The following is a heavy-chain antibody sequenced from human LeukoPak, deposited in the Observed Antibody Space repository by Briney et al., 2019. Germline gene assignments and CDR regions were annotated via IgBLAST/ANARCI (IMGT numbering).Heavy chain of an antibody. D-gene: IGHD2-2*01. CDR1: GGSVSSSSYY. Sequence: NSSETLSLTCTVSGGSVSSSSYYWGWIRQPPGKGLEWIGEINHSGSTNYNPSLKSRVTISVDTSKNQFSLKLSSVTAADTAVYYCARDGRGIVVVPAAMRRTPPYYYGMDVWGQGTTVTVSS. J-gene: IGHJ6*02. CDR2: INHSGST. V-gene: IGHV4-39*07. CDR3: ARDGRGIVVVPAAMRRTPPYYYGMDV.